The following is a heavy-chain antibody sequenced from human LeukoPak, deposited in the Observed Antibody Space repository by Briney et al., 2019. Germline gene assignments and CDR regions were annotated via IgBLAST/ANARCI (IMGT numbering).Heavy chain of an antibody. J-gene: IGHJ4*02. D-gene: IGHD2-2*01. CDR3: AKGDGGLIVPTARVY. CDR1: GITFDTYA. V-gene: IGHV3-23*01. Sequence: GGSLRLSCAASGITFDTYAISWVRQAPGRGLEWVSAISGSGASTYYADSVKGRFTISRDNSKNTLYLQMNSLRAEDTALYYCAKGDGGLIVPTARVYWGQGTLVTVSS. CDR2: ISGSGAST.